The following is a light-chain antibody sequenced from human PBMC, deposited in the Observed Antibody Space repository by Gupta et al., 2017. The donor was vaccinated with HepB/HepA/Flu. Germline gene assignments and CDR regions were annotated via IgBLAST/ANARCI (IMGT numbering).Light chain of an antibody. CDR3: QQYDDWPQT. V-gene: IGKV3-15*01. CDR2: GAS. J-gene: IGKJ1*01. Sequence: EIVMTQSPGTLSVSPGERATLSCRASQSVKMNLAWYHQKPGQPPSLLIHGASTRATSVPARFSGSGSGTDFTLTIDSLQSEDFGFYFCQQYDDWPQTFGQGTKVEIK. CDR1: QSVKMN.